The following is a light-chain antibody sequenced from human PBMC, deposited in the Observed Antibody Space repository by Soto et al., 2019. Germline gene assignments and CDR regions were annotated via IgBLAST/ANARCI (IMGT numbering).Light chain of an antibody. CDR2: GTS. CDR3: QHYENSPWT. J-gene: IGKJ1*01. V-gene: IGKV3-20*01. CDR1: QSVTPIY. Sequence: NVMTQSPGTLSVSPGEGASLSCRASQSVTPIYFGWVQQKPGQAPRLIIYGTSRRAVGIPDRFSGSRSGRDFTITISRVEPEDFAVYYCQHYENSPWTFGQAT.